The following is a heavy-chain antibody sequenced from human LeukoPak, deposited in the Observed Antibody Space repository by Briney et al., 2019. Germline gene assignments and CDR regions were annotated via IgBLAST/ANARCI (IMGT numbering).Heavy chain of an antibody. CDR2: ISSSGSTI. D-gene: IGHD4-23*01. Sequence: GGSLRLSCAASGFTFSSYEMHWVRQAPGKGLEWGSYISSSGSTIYYADSVKGGFTISRDNAKNSLYLQMNSLRAEDTAVYYCARDYGGSSPFDYWGQGTLVTVSS. J-gene: IGHJ4*02. CDR3: ARDYGGSSPFDY. CDR1: GFTFSSYE. V-gene: IGHV3-48*03.